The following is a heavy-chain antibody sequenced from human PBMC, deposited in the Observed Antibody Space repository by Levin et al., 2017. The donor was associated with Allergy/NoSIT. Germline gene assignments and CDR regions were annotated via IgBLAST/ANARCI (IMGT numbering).Heavy chain of an antibody. V-gene: IGHV3-9*01. CDR3: VKGPYYDILTDYSYFDY. J-gene: IGHJ4*02. D-gene: IGHD3-9*01. Sequence: GGSLRLSCVASGFNFDDYAMYWVRQAPGKGLEWVSGISWKSDKINYADSVKGRFTISRDNAKKSLYLQMNSLRAEDAALYYCVKGPYYDILTDYSYFDYWGQGTLVTVSS. CDR2: ISWKSDKI. CDR1: GFNFDDYA.